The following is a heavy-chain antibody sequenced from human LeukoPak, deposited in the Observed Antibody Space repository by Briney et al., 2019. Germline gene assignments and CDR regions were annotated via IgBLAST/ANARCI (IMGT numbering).Heavy chain of an antibody. CDR1: GFTFSGYA. CDR2: ISGSGGST. V-gene: IGHV3-23*01. CDR3: AKVRSYGVAPFDY. J-gene: IGHJ4*02. D-gene: IGHD5-18*01. Sequence: GGSLRLSCAASGFTFSGYAMSWVRQAPGKGLEWVSAISGSGGSTYYADSVKGRFTISRDNSKNTLYLQMNSLRAEDTAVYYCAKVRSYGVAPFDYWGQGTLVTVSS.